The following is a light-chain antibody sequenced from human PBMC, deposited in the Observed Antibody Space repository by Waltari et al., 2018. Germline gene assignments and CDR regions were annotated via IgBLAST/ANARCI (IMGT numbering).Light chain of an antibody. CDR1: RSFSTG. J-gene: IGKJ1*01. CDR3: QQYATYPRT. V-gene: IGKV1-5*03. CDR2: GAS. Sequence: DIQMSQSPSTLSASVGDRVTITCRASRSFSTGLAWYQQKPGKAPKLLIYGASTLEIGVPSRFSGSGSGKDFSLTISSLQPYDFATYYCQQYATYPRTFGQGTNVEVK.